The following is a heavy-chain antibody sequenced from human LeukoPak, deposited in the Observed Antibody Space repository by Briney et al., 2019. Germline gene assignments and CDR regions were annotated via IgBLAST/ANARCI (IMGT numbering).Heavy chain of an antibody. CDR3: ASYDSSGYYRDLDY. CDR2: IGSSSSYI. V-gene: IGHV3-21*01. D-gene: IGHD3-22*01. Sequence: GGSLRLSCAASGFTFSSYSMNWVRQAPGKGLEWVSSIGSSSSYIYYADSVKGRFTISRDNAKNSLYLQMNSLRAEDTAVYYCASYDSSGYYRDLDYWGQGTLVTVSS. CDR1: GFTFSSYS. J-gene: IGHJ4*02.